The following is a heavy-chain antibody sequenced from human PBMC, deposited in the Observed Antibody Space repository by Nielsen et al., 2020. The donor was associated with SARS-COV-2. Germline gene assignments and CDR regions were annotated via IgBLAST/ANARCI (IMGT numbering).Heavy chain of an antibody. V-gene: IGHV4-34*01. CDR3: ARVGGPYYDFWSGYYSSNWFDP. CDR2: INHSGST. Sequence: SETLSLTCAVYGGSFSGYYWSWIRQPPGKGLEWIGEINHSGSTNYNPSLKSRVTISVDTSKNQFSLKLSSVTAADTAVYYCARVGGPYYDFWSGYYSSNWFDPWGQGTLVTVSS. J-gene: IGHJ5*02. CDR1: GGSFSGYY. D-gene: IGHD3-3*01.